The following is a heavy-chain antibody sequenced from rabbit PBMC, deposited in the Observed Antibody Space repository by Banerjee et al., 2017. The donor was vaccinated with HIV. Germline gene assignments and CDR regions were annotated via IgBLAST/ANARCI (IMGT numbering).Heavy chain of an antibody. Sequence: QEQLEESGGGLVKPEGSLTLSCKASGFSFSNKYVMCWVRQAPGKGLEWIACINTSSGNTVYASWAKGRFTISKASWTTVTLQMTSLTAADTASYFCARDESDSRDGWNLWGPGTLVTVS. D-gene: IGHD4-1*01. J-gene: IGHJ4*01. V-gene: IGHV1S45*01. CDR1: GFSFSNKYV. CDR3: ARDESDSRDGWNL. CDR2: INTSSGNT.